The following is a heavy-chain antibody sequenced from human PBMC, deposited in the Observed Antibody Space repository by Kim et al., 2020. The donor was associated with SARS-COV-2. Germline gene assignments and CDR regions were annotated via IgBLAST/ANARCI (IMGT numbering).Heavy chain of an antibody. D-gene: IGHD5-18*01. CDR2: IYYSGST. Sequence: ETLSLTCTVSGGSVSSGSYYWSWIRQPPGKGLEWIGYIYYSGSTNYNPSLKSRVTISVDTSKNQFSLKLSSVTAADTAVYYCARGSPLRGVQLWSVPGAYYFDYWGQGTLVTVSS. J-gene: IGHJ4*02. V-gene: IGHV4-61*01. CDR1: GGSVSSGSYY. CDR3: ARGSPLRGVQLWSVPGAYYFDY.